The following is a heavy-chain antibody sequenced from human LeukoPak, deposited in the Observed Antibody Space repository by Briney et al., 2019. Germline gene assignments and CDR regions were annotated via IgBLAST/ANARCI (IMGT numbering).Heavy chain of an antibody. CDR1: GFTFSSYA. D-gene: IGHD3-22*01. J-gene: IGHJ4*02. Sequence: GGSLRLSCAASGFTFSSYAMSWVRQAPGKGLEWVSAISGSGGSTYYADSVKGRFTISRDNSKNTLYLQMNSLRAEDTAVYYCAKGNYYDSSGYYSTRAKYYFDYWGQGTLVTVSS. CDR2: ISGSGGST. CDR3: AKGNYYDSSGYYSTRAKYYFDY. V-gene: IGHV3-23*01.